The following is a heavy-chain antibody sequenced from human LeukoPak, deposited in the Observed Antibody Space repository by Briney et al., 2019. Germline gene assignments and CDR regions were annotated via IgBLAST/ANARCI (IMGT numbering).Heavy chain of an antibody. CDR2: IYYSGST. J-gene: IGHJ4*02. CDR3: ARGSSWYGTYQN. CDR1: GGSISRYY. Sequence: SETLSLTCTVSGGSISRYYWSWIRQPPGKGLEWIGYIYYSGSTNYNPSLKSRVTISIDTSKNQFSLKLSSVTAADMAVYYCARGSSWYGTYQNWGQGTLVTVSS. V-gene: IGHV4-59*01. D-gene: IGHD6-13*01.